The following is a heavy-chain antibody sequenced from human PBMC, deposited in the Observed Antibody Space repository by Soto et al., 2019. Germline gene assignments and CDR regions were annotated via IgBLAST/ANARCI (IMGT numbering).Heavy chain of an antibody. CDR2: ISNDGDYK. Sequence: VQLVESGGGVVQPGRSLRLSCVASEFTFSSHLMHWVRQAPGKGLEWVAFISNDGDYKNYADSVKGRFTISRDNSKDTVYLEIHSLRPEDTALYHCARDEAFSAPYYLDYWGQGTLVIVS. D-gene: IGHD1-26*01. V-gene: IGHV3-30*03. CDR1: EFTFSSHL. CDR3: ARDEAFSAPYYLDY. J-gene: IGHJ4*02.